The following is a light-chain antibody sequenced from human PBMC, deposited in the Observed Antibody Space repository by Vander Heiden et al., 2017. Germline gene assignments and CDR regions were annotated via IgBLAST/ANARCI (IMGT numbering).Light chain of an antibody. CDR3: QHYGGSPPVS. J-gene: IGKJ5*01. V-gene: IGKV3-20*01. Sequence: EIVLTQSPGTLSLSPGEGATLSCRASQSVANNYIAWYDQKPGQAPRLLIYGASSRASGIPDRFSGTGSGTDFTLTISRLEPEDFAVYCCQHYGGSPPVSFGQGTRLENK. CDR1: QSVANNY. CDR2: GAS.